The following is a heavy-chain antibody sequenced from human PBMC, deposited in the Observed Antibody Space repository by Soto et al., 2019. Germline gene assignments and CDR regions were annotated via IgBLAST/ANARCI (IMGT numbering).Heavy chain of an antibody. J-gene: IGHJ4*02. Sequence: QVQLVQSGSELKKPGASVKVSCKASGYTFTSYAMNWVRQAPGQVLEWMGWINTNTGNPTYAQGVTGLFVFSLETSVRSAYLQICNLKAEDTAVDYCARDDEDTAMKNWGQETLVTVSS. CDR3: ARDDEDTAMKN. CDR1: GYTFTSYA. V-gene: IGHV7-4-1*01. CDR2: INTNTGNP. D-gene: IGHD5-18*01.